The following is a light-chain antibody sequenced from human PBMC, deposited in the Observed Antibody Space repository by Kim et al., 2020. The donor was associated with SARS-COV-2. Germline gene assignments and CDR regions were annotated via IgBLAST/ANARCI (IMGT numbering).Light chain of an antibody. CDR3: LLYYGAQGV. CDR2: STS. CDR1: TGAVTIAYY. Sequence: PGGTVTLTCASSTGAVTIAYYPNWFQQKPGQAPRALIYSTSNKNSWTPARFSGSLLGGKAALTLSGVQPEDEAEYYCLLYYGAQGVFGGGTQLTVL. V-gene: IGLV7-43*01. J-gene: IGLJ3*02.